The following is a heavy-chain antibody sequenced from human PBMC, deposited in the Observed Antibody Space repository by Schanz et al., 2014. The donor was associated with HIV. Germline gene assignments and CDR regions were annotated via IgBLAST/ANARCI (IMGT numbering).Heavy chain of an antibody. V-gene: IGHV3-48*02. J-gene: IGHJ4*02. CDR3: ARDLLGATNGFLHY. CDR2: ISSSGSTI. CDR1: GFPFSSYS. D-gene: IGHD3-16*01. Sequence: EVQLVESGGGLVQPGGSLRLSCVASGFPFSSYSMNWVRQAPGKGLEWVSYISSSGSTIYYADSVKDRFTVSRDNAKNSLHLQMSSLRDDDTAVYYCARDLLGATNGFLHYWGQGTLVIVSP.